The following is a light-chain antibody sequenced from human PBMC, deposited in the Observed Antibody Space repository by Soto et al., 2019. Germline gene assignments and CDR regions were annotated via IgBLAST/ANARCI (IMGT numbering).Light chain of an antibody. V-gene: IGKV3-11*01. Sequence: EIGLTQSPATLSLSPGERATLSCRASQSVSRYLAWYQQKPCQAPRLLIHDTSTRATGVPDTVSGSGSGTEFTLCISSLEPEDSAMYYCQQGFSWAPTFGGGTHLEIK. J-gene: IGKJ4*02. CDR2: DTS. CDR3: QQGFSWAPT. CDR1: QSVSRY.